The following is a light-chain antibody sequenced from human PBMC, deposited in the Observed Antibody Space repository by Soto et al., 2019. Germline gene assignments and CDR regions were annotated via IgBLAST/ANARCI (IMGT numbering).Light chain of an antibody. CDR2: EVT. V-gene: IGLV2-23*02. CDR3: SSYAGSRTFEV. J-gene: IGLJ2*01. Sequence: QSALTQPASVSGSPGQSITISCTGTSSDVGTYNLVSWYQHHPGKAPKLMIYEVTKRPSGVSSRFSGSKSGNTASLTISGLQAEDEADYYCSSYAGSRTFEVFGGGTKLTVL. CDR1: SSDVGTYNL.